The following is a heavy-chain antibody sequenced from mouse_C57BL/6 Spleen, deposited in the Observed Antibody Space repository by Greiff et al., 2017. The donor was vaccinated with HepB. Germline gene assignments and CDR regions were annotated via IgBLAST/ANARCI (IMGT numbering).Heavy chain of an antibody. V-gene: IGHV1-82*01. CDR3: ARWGTGSYFDV. D-gene: IGHD2-14*01. J-gene: IGHJ1*03. Sequence: ESGPELVKPGASVKIPCKASGYAFSSSWMNWVKQRPGKGLEWIGRIYPGDGDTNYNGKFKGKATLTADKSSSTAYMQLSSLTSEDSAVYFCARWGTGSYFDVWGTGTTVTVSS. CDR2: IYPGDGDT. CDR1: GYAFSSSW.